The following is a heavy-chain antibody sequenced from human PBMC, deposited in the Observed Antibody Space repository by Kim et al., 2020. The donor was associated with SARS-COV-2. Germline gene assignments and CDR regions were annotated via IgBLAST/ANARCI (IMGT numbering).Heavy chain of an antibody. CDR3: ARLRGDFWSGYYGYYYYY. D-gene: IGHD3-3*01. J-gene: IGHJ6*03. CDR2: IYYSGST. CDR1: GGSISSYY. Sequence: SETLSLTCTVSGGSISSYYWSWIRQPPGKGLEWIGYIYYSGSTNYNPYLKSRVIISVDTYKNQFSLKLSSVTAADTAVYYCARLRGDFWSGYYGYYYYY. V-gene: IGHV4-59*08.